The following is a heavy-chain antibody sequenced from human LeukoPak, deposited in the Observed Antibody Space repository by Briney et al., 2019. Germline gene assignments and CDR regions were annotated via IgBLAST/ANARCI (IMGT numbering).Heavy chain of an antibody. V-gene: IGHV3-21*01. J-gene: IGHJ3*02. Sequence: PGGSLRLSCAASGFTFSSYSMTWVRQAPGKGLEWVSSISSSSSYIYYADSVEGRFTISRDNTKNSLNLQMDSLRAEDTAVYYCARGRYYDSSGYPFDAFDIWGQGTMVIVSS. CDR3: ARGRYYDSSGYPFDAFDI. CDR1: GFTFSSYS. CDR2: ISSSSSYI. D-gene: IGHD3-22*01.